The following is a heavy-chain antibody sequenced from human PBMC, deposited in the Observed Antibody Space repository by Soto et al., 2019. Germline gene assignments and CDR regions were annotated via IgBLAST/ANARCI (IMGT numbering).Heavy chain of an antibody. D-gene: IGHD6-13*01. J-gene: IGHJ5*02. CDR1: GYTFTSYD. CDR2: MNANSGNT. Sequence: QVQLVQSGAEVKKPGASVKVSCKASGYTFTSYDINWVRQATGQGLEWMGWMNANSGNTGYAQKFQGRVTMTRNTSSGTAYMVLRSLRSEDHAVYYCAGERSAAGTGWFDPWGQGTLVTVSS. V-gene: IGHV1-8*01. CDR3: AGERSAAGTGWFDP.